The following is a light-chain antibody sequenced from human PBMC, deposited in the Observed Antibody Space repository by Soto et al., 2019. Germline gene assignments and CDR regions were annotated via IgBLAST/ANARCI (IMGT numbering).Light chain of an antibody. CDR1: QSISNN. J-gene: IGKJ1*01. CDR3: QQYNNWPRT. V-gene: IGKV3-15*01. CDR2: GAS. Sequence: EIVMTQSPVTLSASPGERATLSCRASQSISNNLAWYQQKPGQAPRLLIYGASTRATGIPARFSGRESGTEFTLSISSLQSEDFAVYYCQQYNNWPRTFGQGTKVEIK.